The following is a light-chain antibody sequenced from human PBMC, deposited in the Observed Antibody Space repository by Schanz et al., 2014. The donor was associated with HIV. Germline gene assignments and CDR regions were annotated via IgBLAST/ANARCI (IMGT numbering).Light chain of an antibody. J-gene: IGLJ2*01. Sequence: SVLTQPPSVAGAPGQRVTISCTGSTSNIGAGYVVHWYHQLPGTAPKLLIYDSVHRPSGVPDRFSGSKSGTSASLVITGLQFEDEGDYYCQSYDSRLSEVFGAGTKVTVL. V-gene: IGLV1-40*01. CDR1: TSNIGAGYV. CDR2: DSV. CDR3: QSYDSRLSEV.